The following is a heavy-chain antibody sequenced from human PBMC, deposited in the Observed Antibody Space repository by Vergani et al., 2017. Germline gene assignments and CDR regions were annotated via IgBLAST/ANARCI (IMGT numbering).Heavy chain of an antibody. CDR3: ARDRDYGGNGDWYFDL. CDR2: IIPILGTA. J-gene: IGHJ2*01. Sequence: QVQLVQSGAEVKKPGSSVKVSCKASGGTFSSYAISWVRQAPGQGLEWMGRIIPILGTANYAQKFQGRVTITADESTSTAYMELSSLRSEDTAVYYCARDRDYGGNGDWYFDLWGRGTLVTVSS. CDR1: GGTFSSYA. D-gene: IGHD4-23*01. V-gene: IGHV1-69*11.